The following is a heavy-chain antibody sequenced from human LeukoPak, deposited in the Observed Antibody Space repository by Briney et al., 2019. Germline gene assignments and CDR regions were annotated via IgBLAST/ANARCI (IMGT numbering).Heavy chain of an antibody. V-gene: IGHV3-30*02. D-gene: IGHD3-10*01. CDR3: AKDGPSGVLWFGASYYGMDV. J-gene: IGHJ6*02. CDR2: IRYDGSNK. Sequence: GGSLRLSCAASGFTFSSYGMHWVRQAPGKGLEGVAFIRYDGSNKYYADSVKGRFTISRDNSKNTLYLQMNSLRAEDTAVYYCAKDGPSGVLWFGASYYGMDVWGQGTTVTVSS. CDR1: GFTFSSYG.